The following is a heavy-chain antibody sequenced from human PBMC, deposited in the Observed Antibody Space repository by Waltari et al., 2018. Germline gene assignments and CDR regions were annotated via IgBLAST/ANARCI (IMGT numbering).Heavy chain of an antibody. CDR3: ARNTNYYDGSGHYVFDY. Sequence: QVQLVQSGAEVTKPGSSVKVSCKASGGTFSSYAISWGRQAPGQGLEWMGGIIPILGTANYAQKFQGRVTITADESTSTAYMELSSLRSEDTAVYYCARNTNYYDGSGHYVFDYWGQGTLVTVSS. D-gene: IGHD3-22*01. CDR2: IIPILGTA. V-gene: IGHV1-69*01. CDR1: GGTFSSYA. J-gene: IGHJ4*02.